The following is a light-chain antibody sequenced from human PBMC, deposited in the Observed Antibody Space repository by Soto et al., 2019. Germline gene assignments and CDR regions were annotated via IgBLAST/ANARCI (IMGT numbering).Light chain of an antibody. Sequence: IQLTQSPSSLSASVGARVTITCRASQGISSNLAWYQQKPGKVPKLLISAASTLQSGVPSRLSGSGSGTDLTITISSLQPEDFATDYCQQYNSYSFGQGTKVDNK. CDR2: AAS. V-gene: IGKV1-9*01. CDR3: QQYNSYS. J-gene: IGKJ1*01. CDR1: QGISSN.